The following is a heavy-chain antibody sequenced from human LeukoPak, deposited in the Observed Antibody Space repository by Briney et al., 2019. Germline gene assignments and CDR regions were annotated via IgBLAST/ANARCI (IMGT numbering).Heavy chain of an antibody. D-gene: IGHD3-22*01. CDR1: GYTFTSYA. CDR2: IIPIFGTA. J-gene: IGHJ4*02. Sequence: ASVKVSCTASGYTFTSYAISWVRQAPGQGLEWMGGIIPIFGTANYAQKFQGRVTITADESTGTAYMELSSLRSEDTAVYYCARAPYYYDSSGYSQFDYWGQGTLVTVSS. CDR3: ARAPYYYDSSGYSQFDY. V-gene: IGHV1-69*13.